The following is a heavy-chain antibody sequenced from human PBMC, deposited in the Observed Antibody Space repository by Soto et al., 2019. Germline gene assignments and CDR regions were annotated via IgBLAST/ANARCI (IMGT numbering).Heavy chain of an antibody. CDR1: GGSISSGGYS. D-gene: IGHD6-13*01. CDR2: IYHSGST. Sequence: SETLSLTCAVSGGSISSGGYSWSWIRQPPGKGLEWIGYIYHSGSTYYNPSLKSRVTISVDRSKNQFSLKLSSVTAADTAVYYCARAPLPGIAAAGTGPYFDYWGQGTLVTVSS. V-gene: IGHV4-30-2*01. CDR3: ARAPLPGIAAAGTGPYFDY. J-gene: IGHJ4*02.